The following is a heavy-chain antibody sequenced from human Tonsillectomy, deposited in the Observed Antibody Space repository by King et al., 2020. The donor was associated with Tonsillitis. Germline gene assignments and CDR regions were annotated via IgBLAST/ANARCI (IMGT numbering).Heavy chain of an antibody. V-gene: IGHV3-49*03. D-gene: IGHD4-17*01. CDR3: TRGIFSDYGDYFDH. J-gene: IGHJ4*02. Sequence: VQLVESGGGLVQPGRSLRLSCTASGFTFGDYAMNWFRQAPGKGLVWVGFIRSKAYGGTPEYASSVRGRFTISRDDSKSVAYLQMNSLKTEDTAVYYSTRGIFSDYGDYFDHWAQGTLVTVSS. CDR2: IRSKAYGGTP. CDR1: GFTFGDYA.